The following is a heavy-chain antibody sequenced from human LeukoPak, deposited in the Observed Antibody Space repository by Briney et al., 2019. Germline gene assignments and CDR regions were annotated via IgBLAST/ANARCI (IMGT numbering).Heavy chain of an antibody. CDR1: GFTFSSYT. CDR3: ARDGDILTGHYRFYFDY. CDR2: ITSSSSYI. J-gene: IGHJ4*02. Sequence: GGSLRLSCAASGFTFSSYTMNWVRQAPGKGLEWVSSITSSSSYIYYADSVKGRFTISRDNARKSLYLQMNSLRAEDTAIYYCARDGDILTGHYRFYFDYWGQGTLVTVSS. V-gene: IGHV3-21*01. D-gene: IGHD3-9*01.